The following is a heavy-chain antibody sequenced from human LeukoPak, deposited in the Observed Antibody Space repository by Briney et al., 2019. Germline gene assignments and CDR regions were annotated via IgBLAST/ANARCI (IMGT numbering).Heavy chain of an antibody. J-gene: IGHJ4*02. CDR1: GSSFTSYW. D-gene: IGHD2-2*01. V-gene: IGHV5-51*01. CDR3: ARLFGPYCSSTSCYAYFDY. Sequence: GAYLKISCKGSGSSFTSYWIGWVRQLPGKGLERIGISYPGEADTTDSPSCQCPLTISADESISTAYLQWSSPKASDTAMYYCARLFGPYCSSTSCYAYFDYWGQGTLVTVSS. CDR2: SYPGEADT.